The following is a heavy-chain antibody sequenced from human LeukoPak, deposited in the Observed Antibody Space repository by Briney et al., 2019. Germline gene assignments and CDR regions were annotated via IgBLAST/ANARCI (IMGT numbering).Heavy chain of an antibody. CDR3: AKDLTYDYDSTGYYFDY. V-gene: IGHV3-23*01. J-gene: IGHJ4*02. D-gene: IGHD3-22*01. CDR2: ISGGGDTA. Sequence: GGSLRLSWAASGFSFSTYAMAWVRQAPGKGLELVAGISGGGDTAYYADSVKGRFTISRDNSKSTLSLQLSTLRAEDTAIYYCAKDLTYDYDSTGYYFDYWGQGTLVTVSS. CDR1: GFSFSTYA.